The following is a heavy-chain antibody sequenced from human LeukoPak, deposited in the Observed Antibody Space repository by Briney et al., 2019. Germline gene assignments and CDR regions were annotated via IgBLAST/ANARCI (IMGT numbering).Heavy chain of an antibody. D-gene: IGHD3-10*01. Sequence: GGSLRLSCTASGFTFGDYAMSWFRQAPGKGREWVGFIRSKAYGGTTEYAASVKGRFTISRDDSKSIAYLQMNSLKTEDTAVYYCTTYGSGRKFDYWGQGILVTVSS. J-gene: IGHJ4*02. CDR2: IRSKAYGGTT. V-gene: IGHV3-49*03. CDR3: TTYGSGRKFDY. CDR1: GFTFGDYA.